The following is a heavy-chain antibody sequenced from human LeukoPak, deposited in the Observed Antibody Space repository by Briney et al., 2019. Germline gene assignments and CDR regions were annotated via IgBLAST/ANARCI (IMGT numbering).Heavy chain of an antibody. V-gene: IGHV3-23*01. D-gene: IGHD6-13*01. CDR2: ISGSGGST. CDR1: GFTFSSYA. J-gene: IGHJ6*02. CDR3: TTHSSSWYYYYYGMDV. Sequence: GGSLRLSCAASGFTFSSYAMSWVRQAPGKGLEWVSAISGSGGSTYYADSVKGRFTISRDNSKNTLYLQMNSLKTEDTAVYYCTTHSSSWYYYYYGMDVWGQGTTVTVSS.